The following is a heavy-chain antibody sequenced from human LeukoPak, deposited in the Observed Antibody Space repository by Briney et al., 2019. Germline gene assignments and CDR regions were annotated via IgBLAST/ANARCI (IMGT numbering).Heavy chain of an antibody. V-gene: IGHV4-59*08. Sequence: PSETLSLSCTVSGGAISSYYWNWIRQPPGKGLEWIGYIYYSGSTYYNPSLKSRVTISVDTSKNQFSLKLSSVTAADTAVYYCARQYNWNYGLDYWGQGTLVTVSS. J-gene: IGHJ4*02. D-gene: IGHD1-7*01. CDR3: ARQYNWNYGLDY. CDR1: GGAISSYY. CDR2: IYYSGST.